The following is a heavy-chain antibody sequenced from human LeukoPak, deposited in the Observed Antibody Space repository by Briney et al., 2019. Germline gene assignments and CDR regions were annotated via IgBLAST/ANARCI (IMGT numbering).Heavy chain of an antibody. CDR3: ARRPSARNPTFDY. Sequence: SETLSLTCTVSGGSISSCSYYWGWIRQPPGKGLEWIGSIYYSGSTYYNPSLKSRVTISVDTSKNQFSLKLSSVTAADTAVYYCARRPSARNPTFDYWGQGTLVTVSS. J-gene: IGHJ4*02. D-gene: IGHD1-14*01. CDR2: IYYSGST. V-gene: IGHV4-39*01. CDR1: GGSISSCSYY.